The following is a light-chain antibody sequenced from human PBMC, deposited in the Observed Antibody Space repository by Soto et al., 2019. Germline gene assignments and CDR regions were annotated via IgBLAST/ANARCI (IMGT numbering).Light chain of an antibody. V-gene: IGKV3-20*01. CDR3: QQYGSPPYT. CDR1: QSVSSSY. J-gene: IGKJ2*01. Sequence: EIVLTRSQGTLSLSPGERATLSCRASQSVSSSYLAWYQQKPGQAPRLLIYGASSRATGIPDRFSGSGSGTDFTLTVSRLEPEDFGVYYCQQYGSPPYTFGQGTKLEIK. CDR2: GAS.